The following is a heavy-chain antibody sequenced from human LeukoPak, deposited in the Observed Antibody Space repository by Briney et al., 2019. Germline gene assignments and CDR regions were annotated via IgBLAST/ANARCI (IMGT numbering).Heavy chain of an antibody. Sequence: GGSLRLSCAASGFTFSDYGIHWVRQAPGKGLEWVAVIWYDGTNKYYGDSVKGRFTISRDNSKNTLYLQMNSLRAEDTAVYYCAKDRGSYSTTADSWGQGALVTVSS. V-gene: IGHV3-33*06. J-gene: IGHJ5*01. CDR2: IWYDGTNK. D-gene: IGHD1-26*01. CDR1: GFTFSDYG. CDR3: AKDRGSYSTTADS.